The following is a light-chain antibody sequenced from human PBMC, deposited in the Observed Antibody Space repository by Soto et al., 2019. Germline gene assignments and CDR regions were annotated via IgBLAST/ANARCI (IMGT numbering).Light chain of an antibody. CDR1: QSVSSSY. J-gene: IGKJ2*01. V-gene: IGKV3-20*01. CDR2: GAS. CDR3: QQYNSYPYT. Sequence: EIVLTQSPGTLSLSPGERATLSCRASQSVSSSYLAWYQQKPGQAPRLLIYGASSRATGIPDRFSGSGSGTEFTLTISSLQPDDFATYYGQQYNSYPYTFGQGTKLEIK.